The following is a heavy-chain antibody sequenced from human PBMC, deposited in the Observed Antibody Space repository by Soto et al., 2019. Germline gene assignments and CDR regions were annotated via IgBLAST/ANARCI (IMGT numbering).Heavy chain of an antibody. D-gene: IGHD2-2*03. V-gene: IGHV1-8*01. CDR2: MNPNTGVA. J-gene: IGHJ4*02. CDR3: VRGLRRGYSVY. Sequence: QVQLVQSGAEVKKPGASVKVSCKASGYTFTGYDVNWVRQATGQGLEWVGWMNPNTGVAGFAQKFQGRVTLTGNTSITTAYMELRSLRSEDTAVYYCVRGLRRGYSVYWGQGTLVTVSS. CDR1: GYTFTGYD.